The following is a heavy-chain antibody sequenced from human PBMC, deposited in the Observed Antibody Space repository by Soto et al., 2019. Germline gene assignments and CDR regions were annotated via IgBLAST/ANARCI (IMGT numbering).Heavy chain of an antibody. D-gene: IGHD3-10*01. V-gene: IGHV1-18*01. J-gene: IGHJ4*02. CDR3: ACATDYYGSGSYYPPDY. CDR1: GYTFTSYG. Sequence: GASVKVSCKASGYTFTSYGISWVRQAPGQGLEWMGWISAYNGNTNYAQKLQGRVTMTTDTSTSTAYMELRSLRSDDTAVYYCACATDYYGSGSYYPPDYWGQGTLVTVSS. CDR2: ISAYNGNT.